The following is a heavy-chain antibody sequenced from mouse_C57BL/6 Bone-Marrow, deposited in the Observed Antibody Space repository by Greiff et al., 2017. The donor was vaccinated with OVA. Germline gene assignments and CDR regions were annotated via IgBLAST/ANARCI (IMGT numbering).Heavy chain of an antibody. Sequence: QVQLKQPGAELVKPGASVKMSCKASGYTFTSYWITWVKQRPGQGLEWIGDIYPGSGSTNYNEKFKSKATLTVDTSSSTAYMQLSSLTSEDSAVYYCARSGSNYGYFDVWGTGTTVTVSS. J-gene: IGHJ1*03. V-gene: IGHV1-55*01. CDR3: ARSGSNYGYFDV. CDR1: GYTFTSYW. CDR2: IYPGSGST. D-gene: IGHD2-5*01.